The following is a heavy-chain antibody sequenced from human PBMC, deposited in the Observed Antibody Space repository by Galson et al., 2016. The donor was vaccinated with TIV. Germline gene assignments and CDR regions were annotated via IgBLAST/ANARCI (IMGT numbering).Heavy chain of an antibody. V-gene: IGHV3-9*01. J-gene: IGHJ4*02. CDR1: GINFENYA. Sequence: SLRLSCAASGINFENYAMHWVRQLPGKGLEWVSGISWNSDTTAYVDSVKGRFTISRDNAKNSVYLQMNSLRAEDTAVYYCARSPSSGYFLFEYWGQGTLVTVSS. CDR3: ARSPSSGYFLFEY. CDR2: ISWNSDTT. D-gene: IGHD3-22*01.